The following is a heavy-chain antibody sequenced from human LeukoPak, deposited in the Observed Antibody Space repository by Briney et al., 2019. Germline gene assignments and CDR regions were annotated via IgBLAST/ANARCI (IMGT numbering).Heavy chain of an antibody. D-gene: IGHD5-18*01. Sequence: SETLSLTCTVSGGSISSSSYYWGWIRQPPGKGLEWIGYIYYSGSTNYNPSLKSRVTISVDTSKNQFSLKLSSVTAADTAVYYCARGGYSYGLAFDYWGQGTLVTVSS. CDR2: IYYSGST. J-gene: IGHJ4*02. V-gene: IGHV4-61*05. CDR1: GGSISSSSYY. CDR3: ARGGYSYGLAFDY.